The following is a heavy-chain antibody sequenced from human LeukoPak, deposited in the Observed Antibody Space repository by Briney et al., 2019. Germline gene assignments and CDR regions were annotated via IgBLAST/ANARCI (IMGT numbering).Heavy chain of an antibody. CDR1: GYTFTAYA. J-gene: IGHJ4*02. CDR3: AREFYYYDSSGYGY. V-gene: IGHV1-2*02. CDR2: ITPSDGA. D-gene: IGHD3-22*01. Sequence: GASVKVSCKSSGYTFTAYAMHWVRQAPGQGLEWMGWITPSDGANYAQKFQGRVTMTRDTSISTAYMELSRLRSDDTAVYYCAREFYYYDSSGYGYWGQGTLVTVSS.